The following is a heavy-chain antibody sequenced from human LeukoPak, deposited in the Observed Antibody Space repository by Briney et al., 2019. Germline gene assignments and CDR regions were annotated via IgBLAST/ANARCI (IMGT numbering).Heavy chain of an antibody. CDR1: GYTFTSYY. V-gene: IGHV1-46*01. CDR3: ARVGDYYDSSGYLPLSYFDY. D-gene: IGHD3-22*01. CDR2: INPSGGST. J-gene: IGHJ4*02. Sequence: ASVTVSCKASGYTFTSYYMHWVRQAPGQGLEWMGIINPSGGSTSYAQKFQGRVTMTRDTSTSTVYMELSSLRSEDTAVYYCARVGDYYDSSGYLPLSYFDYWGQGTLVTVSS.